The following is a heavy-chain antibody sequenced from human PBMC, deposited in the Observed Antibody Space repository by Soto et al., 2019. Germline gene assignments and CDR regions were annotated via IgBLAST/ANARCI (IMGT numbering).Heavy chain of an antibody. Sequence: QVPLVQSGAEVKNPGASVKVSCKASGYTFTGYFLHWVRQAPGQGLEWMGRINPNSGVTNFAQKFQGRVSMTRDTSITTVYMELSRLKSDDTAVFYCARGRMTPDYWGQGTLVTVSS. J-gene: IGHJ4*02. CDR2: INPNSGVT. CDR3: ARGRMTPDY. V-gene: IGHV1-2*02. CDR1: GYTFTGYF.